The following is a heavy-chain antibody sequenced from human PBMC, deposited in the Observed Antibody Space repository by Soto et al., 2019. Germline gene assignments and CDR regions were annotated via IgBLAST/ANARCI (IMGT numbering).Heavy chain of an antibody. Sequence: SETLSLTCTVSGGSIGSGGYYWSWIRQLPGTGLEWIGSIYYSGTTYYKSSLTSRVTISMDTSKNQFSLKLSSVTAADTAVYYCATGGYSYGSLNWFAPWGQGTLVTVPQ. CDR2: IYYSGTT. D-gene: IGHD5-18*01. V-gene: IGHV4-31*03. J-gene: IGHJ5*02. CDR1: GGSIGSGGYY. CDR3: ATGGYSYGSLNWFAP.